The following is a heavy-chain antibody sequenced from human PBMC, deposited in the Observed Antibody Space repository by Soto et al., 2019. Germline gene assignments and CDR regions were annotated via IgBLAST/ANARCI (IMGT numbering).Heavy chain of an antibody. Sequence: SETLSLTCAVYGGSFSGYYWSWIRQPPGKGLEWIGEINHSGSTNYNPSLKSRVTISVDTSKNQFSLKLSSVTAADTAVYYCARGRRFSVAGFFDYWGQGTTVTVSS. D-gene: IGHD6-19*01. CDR1: GGSFSGYY. CDR2: INHSGST. J-gene: IGHJ4*03. CDR3: ARGRRFSVAGFFDY. V-gene: IGHV4-34*01.